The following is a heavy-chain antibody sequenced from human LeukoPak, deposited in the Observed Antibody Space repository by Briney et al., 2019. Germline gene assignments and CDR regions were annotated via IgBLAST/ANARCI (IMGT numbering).Heavy chain of an antibody. CDR2: IYTSGNT. CDR1: GGSISSYY. D-gene: IGHD2-2*01. V-gene: IGHV4-4*07. CDR3: ARDARIGQYQLPTGVFGWYYYYMDV. J-gene: IGHJ6*03. Sequence: PSETLSLTCTVSGGSISSYYWSWIRQPAGKGLEWIGRIYTSGNTNYNPSLKSRVTMSVDTSKNQFSLKLSSVTAADTAVYYCARDARIGQYQLPTGVFGWYYYYMDVWGKGTTVTVSS.